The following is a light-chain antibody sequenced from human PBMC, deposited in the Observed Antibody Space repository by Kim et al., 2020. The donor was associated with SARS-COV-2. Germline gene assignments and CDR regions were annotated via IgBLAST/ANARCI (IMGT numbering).Light chain of an antibody. J-gene: IGKJ4*01. V-gene: IGKV1-33*01. Sequence: DIQMTQSPSSLSASVGDRVTITCRAGQDISNHLSWYQQKAGKAPKLLIYDTSNLEAGVPSRFSGSRSGTDFTFTIRSLQPEDIATYYCQQYEDYPLTFGGGTKVDIK. CDR3: QQYEDYPLT. CDR1: QDISNH. CDR2: DTS.